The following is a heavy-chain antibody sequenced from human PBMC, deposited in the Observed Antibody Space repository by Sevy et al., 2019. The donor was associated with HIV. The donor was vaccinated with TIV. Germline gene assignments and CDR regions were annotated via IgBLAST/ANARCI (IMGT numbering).Heavy chain of an antibody. D-gene: IGHD1-26*01. V-gene: IGHV4-59*08. CDR1: GGSITSLY. CDR2: IYYNGHI. CDR3: AGENAWGRGYS. J-gene: IGHJ4*02. Sequence: SETLSLTCTVSGGSITSLYWNWIRQPPGKGLECIANIYYNGHINYNPSLKSRLTLSLDTSKNQCSLRLSSVTAADTAMYYCAGENAWGRGYSWGQGTLVTVSS.